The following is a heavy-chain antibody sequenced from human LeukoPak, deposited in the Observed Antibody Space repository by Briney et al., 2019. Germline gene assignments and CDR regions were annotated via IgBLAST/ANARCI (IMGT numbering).Heavy chain of an antibody. V-gene: IGHV3-9*01. CDR3: AKDASNYYAPVFDY. CDR2: ISWNSGSI. Sequence: GGSLRLSCAASGFTFDDYAMHWVRQAPGKGLEWVSGISWNSGSIGYADSVKGRFTISRDNSKNSLYLQMNSLRTEDTALYYCAKDASNYYAPVFDYWGQGTLVTVSS. J-gene: IGHJ4*02. D-gene: IGHD3-22*01. CDR1: GFTFDDYA.